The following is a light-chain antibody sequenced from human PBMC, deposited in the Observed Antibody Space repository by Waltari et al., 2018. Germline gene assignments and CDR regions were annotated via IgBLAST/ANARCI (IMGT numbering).Light chain of an antibody. J-gene: IGLJ3*02. Sequence: QSALTPPPSASGSPGQSVTISCTGSSSDVVTYTFAPCYQQHPGKAPKPMIYEVTKRPSGVPDRFSGSKSGNTASLSVSGLQAEDEADYYCTSYAGSDKLLFGGGTKLTVL. CDR1: SSDVVTYTF. V-gene: IGLV2-8*01. CDR3: TSYAGSDKLL. CDR2: EVT.